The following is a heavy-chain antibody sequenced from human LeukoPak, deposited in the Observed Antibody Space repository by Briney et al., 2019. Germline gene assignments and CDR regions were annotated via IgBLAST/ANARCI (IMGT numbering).Heavy chain of an antibody. V-gene: IGHV4-4*09. Sequence: SETLSLTCTVSGGSISSYYWSWIRQPPGKGLEWIGYIYHSGSTYYNPSLKSRVTISVDTSKDQFSLKLSSVTAADTAVYYCAGIRAYCGGDCYRGGYWGQGTLVTVSS. CDR3: AGIRAYCGGDCYRGGY. CDR2: IYHSGST. J-gene: IGHJ4*02. CDR1: GGSISSYY. D-gene: IGHD2-21*02.